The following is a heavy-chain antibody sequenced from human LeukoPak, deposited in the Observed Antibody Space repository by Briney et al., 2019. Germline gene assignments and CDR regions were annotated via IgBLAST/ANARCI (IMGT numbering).Heavy chain of an antibody. D-gene: IGHD3-16*01. CDR3: ARNFTPTGGPENYFAN. V-gene: IGHV3-33*01. CDR1: GFTFSSYG. Sequence: GRSLRLSCAASGFTFSSYGMHWVRQAPGKGLEWVAVIWYDGSNKYYADSVKGRFTISRDNSKNTLYLQMNSLRAEDTAVYYCARNFTPTGGPENYFANGGQEPLVTFS. CDR2: IWYDGSNK. J-gene: IGHJ4*02.